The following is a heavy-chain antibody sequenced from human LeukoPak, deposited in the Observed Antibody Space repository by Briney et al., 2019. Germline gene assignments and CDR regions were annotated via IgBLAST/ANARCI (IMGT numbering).Heavy chain of an antibody. Sequence: SCKASGYTFTGYYMHWVRQAPGKGLEWVAVISYDGSNKYYADSVKGRFTISRDNSKNTLYLQMNSLRAEDTAVYYCARDPLDLYYDSSGSSYYFDYWGQGTLVTVSS. CDR2: ISYDGSNK. J-gene: IGHJ4*02. D-gene: IGHD3-22*01. CDR1: GYTFTGYY. V-gene: IGHV3-30-3*01. CDR3: ARDPLDLYYDSSGSSYYFDY.